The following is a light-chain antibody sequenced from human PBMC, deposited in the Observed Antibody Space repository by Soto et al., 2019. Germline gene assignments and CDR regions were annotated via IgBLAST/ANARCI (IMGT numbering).Light chain of an antibody. CDR1: SSNIGTNT. CDR3: VSWDSSLKGLL. V-gene: IGLV1-44*01. J-gene: IGLJ2*01. CDR2: SND. Sequence: QPVLTQPPSASGTPGQRVTISCSGSSSNIGTNTVAWYQQLPGTAPKLLIYSNDQRPSGVPDRFSGSKSGTSASLAISGLQSEDETDYYCVSWDSSLKGLLFGGGTKLTVL.